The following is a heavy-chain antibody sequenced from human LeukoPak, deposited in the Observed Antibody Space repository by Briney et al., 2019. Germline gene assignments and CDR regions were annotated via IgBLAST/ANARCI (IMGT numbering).Heavy chain of an antibody. J-gene: IGHJ4*02. CDR1: GFTFSRHG. CDR2: ISPSGDIK. Sequence: GGSLRLSCVASGFTFSRHGMNWVRQAPWKGLEGVSGISPSGDIKYYVDSVKGRFTVSRDNSKNTLYLQINSLRDEDTAVYYCAKDDAWLQYNDWGQGTLVTVSS. V-gene: IGHV3-23*01. D-gene: IGHD5-24*01. CDR3: AKDDAWLQYND.